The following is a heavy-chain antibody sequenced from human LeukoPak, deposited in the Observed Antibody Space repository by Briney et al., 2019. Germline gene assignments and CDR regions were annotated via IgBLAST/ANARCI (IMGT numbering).Heavy chain of an antibody. CDR3: ARGGIQPVGY. CDR1: GGSFSGYY. J-gene: IGHJ4*02. CDR2: INHSGST. Sequence: PSEALSLTCAVYGGSFSGYYWSWIRQPPGKGLEWIGEINHSGSTNYNPSLKSRVTISVDTSKNQFSLKLSSVTAADTAVYYCARGGIQPVGYWGQGTLVTVSS. D-gene: IGHD1-26*01. V-gene: IGHV4-34*01.